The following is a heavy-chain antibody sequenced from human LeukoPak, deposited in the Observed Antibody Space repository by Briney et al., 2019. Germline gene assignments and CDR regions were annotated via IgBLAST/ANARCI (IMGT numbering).Heavy chain of an antibody. CDR1: GFTFSSYW. V-gene: IGHV3-7*01. Sequence: GGSLRLSCAASGFTFSSYWMSWVRQAPGKGLEWVANIKQDGSEKYYADSVKGRFTISRDNSKNTLYLQMNSLRAEDTAVYYCATSRGLDYWGQGTLVTVSS. J-gene: IGHJ4*02. CDR3: ATSRGLDY. CDR2: IKQDGSEK. D-gene: IGHD2-2*01.